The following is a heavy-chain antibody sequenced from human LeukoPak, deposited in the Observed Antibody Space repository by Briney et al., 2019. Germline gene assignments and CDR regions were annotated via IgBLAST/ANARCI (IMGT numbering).Heavy chain of an antibody. CDR2: IRYDGSNK. Sequence: GGSLRPSCAASGFTFSTYGMHWVRQAPGKGLEWVAFIRYDGSNKYYADSVKGRFTISRDNSKNTLYLQMNSLRAEDTAVHYCAKDITPWVGAKSVQHWGQGTLVTVSS. D-gene: IGHD1-26*01. CDR1: GFTFSTYG. CDR3: AKDITPWVGAKSVQH. J-gene: IGHJ1*01. V-gene: IGHV3-30*02.